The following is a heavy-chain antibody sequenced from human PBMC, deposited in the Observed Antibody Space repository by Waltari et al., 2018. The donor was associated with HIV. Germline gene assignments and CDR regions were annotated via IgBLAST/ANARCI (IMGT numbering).Heavy chain of an antibody. CDR2: CKSETDGGTT. CDR1: GFTFTNAW. CDR3: TTGDIVVVTDY. Sequence: EVQLVESGGGLVKPGGSFRLSCAASGFTFTNAWGSWVRQDPGKGLEWVCRCKSETDGGTTDYATPVKGRFTISIDDSKNTLYLQMNSLKTEDTAVYYCTTGDIVVVTDYWGQGTLVTVSS. J-gene: IGHJ4*02. D-gene: IGHD2-21*02. V-gene: IGHV3-15*01.